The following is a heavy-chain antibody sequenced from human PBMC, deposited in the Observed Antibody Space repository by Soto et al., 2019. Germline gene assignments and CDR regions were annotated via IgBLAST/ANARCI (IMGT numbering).Heavy chain of an antibody. V-gene: IGHV3-48*02. J-gene: IGHJ3*02. CDR2: ISTTGGYI. CDR3: AREGLAHAFDI. D-gene: IGHD6-19*01. CDR1: GFTFSIYS. Sequence: EVQLVESGGGLVQPGGSLRLSCAASGFTFSIYSMKWVRQAPGKGLEWVSDISTTGGYINYADSVKGRFTISRDNAKNLLYLHMISLRDEDTAVYSCAREGLAHAFDIWGQGTMVTVSS.